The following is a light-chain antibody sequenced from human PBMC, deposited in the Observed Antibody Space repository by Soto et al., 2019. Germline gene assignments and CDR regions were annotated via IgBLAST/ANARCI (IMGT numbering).Light chain of an antibody. CDR3: MQALQTRT. CDR2: LGS. Sequence: DSVMTQSPLSLPVTPGEPASISCRSSQSLLHSNGYNYLDWYLQKPGQSPQLLIYLGSYRASGVPDRFSGSGSGTDFTLKISRVEAEDVGVYYCMQALQTRTFGQGTQ. J-gene: IGKJ1*01. CDR1: QSLLHSNGYNY. V-gene: IGKV2-28*01.